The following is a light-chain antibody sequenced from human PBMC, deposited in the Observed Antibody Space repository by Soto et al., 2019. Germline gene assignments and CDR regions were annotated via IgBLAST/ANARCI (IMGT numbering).Light chain of an antibody. CDR2: EAS. V-gene: IGKV1-5*03. J-gene: IGKJ1*01. Sequence: DIQMTQSPSTLSASVGDRVTITCRAAQRIDRWLAWYQQKPGKAPKLLIYEASNLQSGVPSRFSGSGFGTEFTLTISSLQHDDFETYFCQQYHSFSRTLGPGTKVDIK. CDR1: QRIDRW. CDR3: QQYHSFSRT.